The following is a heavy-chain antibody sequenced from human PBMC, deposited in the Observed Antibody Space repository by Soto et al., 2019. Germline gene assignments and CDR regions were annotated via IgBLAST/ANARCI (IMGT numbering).Heavy chain of an antibody. CDR1: GFTFSSYG. D-gene: IGHD3-10*01. V-gene: IGHV3-30*18. J-gene: IGHJ5*02. CDR2: ISYDGSNK. Sequence: GGSLRLSCAASGFTFSSYGMHWVRQAPGKGLEWVAVISYDGSNKYYADSVKGRFTISRDNSKNTLYLQMNSLRAEDTAVYYRAKDARITMVRGVIRVPWFDPWGQGTLVTVSS. CDR3: AKDARITMVRGVIRVPWFDP.